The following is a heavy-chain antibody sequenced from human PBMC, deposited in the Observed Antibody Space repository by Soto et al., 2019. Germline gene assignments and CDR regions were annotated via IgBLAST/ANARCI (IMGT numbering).Heavy chain of an antibody. Sequence: PSETLSLTCAGYGGSFSGYYWSWIRQPPGKGLEWIGEINHSGSTNYNPSLKSRVTISVDTSKNQFSLKLSSVTAADTAVYYCARGVSCSGCSCYSSGDDAFDIWGQGTMVTVSS. D-gene: IGHD2-15*01. V-gene: IGHV4-34*01. CDR1: GGSFSGYY. CDR3: ARGVSCSGCSCYSSGDDAFDI. CDR2: INHSGST. J-gene: IGHJ3*02.